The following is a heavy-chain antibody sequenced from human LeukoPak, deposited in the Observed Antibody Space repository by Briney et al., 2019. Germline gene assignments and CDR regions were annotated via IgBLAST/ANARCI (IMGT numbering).Heavy chain of an antibody. CDR3: ARDSGTTGEVKFDP. J-gene: IGHJ5*02. CDR1: GGSMSDYY. CDR2: FYSSGST. Sequence: SETLSLTCTVSGGSMSDYYWSWIRQPAGKGLEWIGRFYSSGSTNYNPSLKSRVSMSVDTSKNQFSLKLSSVTAADTAVYYCARDSGTTGEVKFDPWGQGTLVTVSS. V-gene: IGHV4-4*07. D-gene: IGHD3-10*01.